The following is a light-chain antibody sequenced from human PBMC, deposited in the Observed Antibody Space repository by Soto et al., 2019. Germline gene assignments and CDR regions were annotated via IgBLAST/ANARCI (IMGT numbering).Light chain of an antibody. J-gene: IGLJ1*01. CDR3: SSYTSSSTRGV. V-gene: IGLV2-14*01. Sequence: ALTQPASVSGSPGQSITISCTGTSSDVGGYNYVSWYQQHPGKAPKLMIYDVSNRPSGVSNRFSGSKSGNTASLTISGLQAEDEADYYCSSYTSSSTRGVFGTGTKLTVL. CDR1: SSDVGGYNY. CDR2: DVS.